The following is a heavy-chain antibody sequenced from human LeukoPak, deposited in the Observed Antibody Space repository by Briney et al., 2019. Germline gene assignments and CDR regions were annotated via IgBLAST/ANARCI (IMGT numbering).Heavy chain of an antibody. CDR2: ISWNSGSI. CDR3: ARWRVGAAANDY. D-gene: IGHD1-26*01. Sequence: GGSLRLSCAASGFTFDDYAMHWVRQAPGKGLEWVSGISWNSGSIGYADSVKGRFTISRDNAKNSLYLQMNSLRAEDTAVYYCARWRVGAAANDYWGQGTLVTVSS. CDR1: GFTFDDYA. V-gene: IGHV3-9*01. J-gene: IGHJ4*02.